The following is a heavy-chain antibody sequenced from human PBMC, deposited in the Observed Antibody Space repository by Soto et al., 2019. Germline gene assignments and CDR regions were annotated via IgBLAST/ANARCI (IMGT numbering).Heavy chain of an antibody. V-gene: IGHV1-18*01. CDR1: GYTFTSYG. CDR2: ISAYNGNT. D-gene: IGHD3-10*01. Sequence: GASVKVSCKASGYTFTSYGISWVRQAPGQGLEWMGWISAYNGNTNYAQKLQGRVTMTTDTSTSTAYMELRSLRSDDTAVYYCAREIWFGELCLFDPCAQGTLVTVSS. CDR3: AREIWFGELCLFDP. J-gene: IGHJ5*02.